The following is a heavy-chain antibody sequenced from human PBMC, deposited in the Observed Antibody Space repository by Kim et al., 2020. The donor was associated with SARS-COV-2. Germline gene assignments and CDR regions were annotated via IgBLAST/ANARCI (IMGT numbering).Heavy chain of an antibody. CDR3: AKEFGSGSHKGPNTYYYGMDV. V-gene: IGHV3-30*18. CDR2: ISYDGSNK. D-gene: IGHD3-10*01. Sequence: GGSLRLSCAASGFTFSSYGMHWVRQAPGKGLEWVAVISYDGSNKYYADSVKGRFTISRDNSKNTLYLQMNSLRAEDTAVYYCAKEFGSGSHKGPNTYYYGMDVWGQGTTVTVSS. J-gene: IGHJ6*02. CDR1: GFTFSSYG.